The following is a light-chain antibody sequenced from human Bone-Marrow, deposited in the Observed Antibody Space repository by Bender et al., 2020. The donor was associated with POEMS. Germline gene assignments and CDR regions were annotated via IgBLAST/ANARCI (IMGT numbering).Light chain of an antibody. CDR3: QSYDSSLNGYV. CDR2: INN. V-gene: IGLV1-44*01. Sequence: QSVLTQPPSASGTPGQSVTISCSGTSSNFGNNAANWYQHVPGTAPKLLIYINNQRPSGVPDRFSASTSGTSPSLAITGLQTEDEADYYCQSYDSSLNGYVFGIGTKVTVL. CDR1: SSNFGNNA. J-gene: IGLJ1*01.